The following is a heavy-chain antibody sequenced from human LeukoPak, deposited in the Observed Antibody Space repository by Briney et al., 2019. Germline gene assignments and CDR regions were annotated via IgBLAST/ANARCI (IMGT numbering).Heavy chain of an antibody. D-gene: IGHD2-2*01. Sequence: GGSLRLSCAASGFTFSSYAMGWVRQAPGKGLEWVSSISGSGGSTYYADSVKGRFTISRDNSKNTLYLQMNSLRAEDTAVYYCAKRYCSSTSCYAYYYYGMDVWGQGTTVTVSS. J-gene: IGHJ6*02. CDR2: ISGSGGST. V-gene: IGHV3-23*01. CDR1: GFTFSSYA. CDR3: AKRYCSSTSCYAYYYYGMDV.